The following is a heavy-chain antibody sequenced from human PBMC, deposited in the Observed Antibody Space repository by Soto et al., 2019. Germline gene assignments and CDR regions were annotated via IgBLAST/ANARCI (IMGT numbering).Heavy chain of an antibody. CDR2: ISAYNGNR. Sequence: ASVKVSCKASGYTFTSYGISWVRQAPGQGLEWMGWISAYNGNRNYAQKFQGRVTMTTDTSTSTAYMELRSLRSDDTAVYYFARDEGFSAAGTDWNLFDPWGQGTPVTVSS. J-gene: IGHJ5*02. CDR3: ARDEGFSAAGTDWNLFDP. D-gene: IGHD6-13*01. CDR1: GYTFTSYG. V-gene: IGHV1-18*01.